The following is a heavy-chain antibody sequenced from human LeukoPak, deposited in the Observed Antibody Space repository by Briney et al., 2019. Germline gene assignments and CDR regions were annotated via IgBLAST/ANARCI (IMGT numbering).Heavy chain of an antibody. Sequence: KASETLSLTCTVSGGSISNSYWSCIRQPAGKGLEWIGRIYSSGSTDYNTSLKSRATISVETSKNRFSLKLSSLTAAAPAVYFCTNSPLIQQNWFDPWAKGTRVTVFS. V-gene: IGHV4-4*07. CDR1: GGSISNSY. CDR3: TNSPLIQQNWFDP. D-gene: IGHD1-1*01. CDR2: IYSSGST. J-gene: IGHJ5*02.